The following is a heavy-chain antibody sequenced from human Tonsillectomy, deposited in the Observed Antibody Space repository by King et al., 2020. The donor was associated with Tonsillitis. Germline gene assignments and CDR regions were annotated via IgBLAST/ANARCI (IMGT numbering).Heavy chain of an antibody. CDR1: GFTFRSSW. CDR2: FNSDGSSI. D-gene: IGHD2-2*01. V-gene: IGHV3-74*01. CDR3: AREGSSSSHFDY. J-gene: IGHJ4*02. Sequence: VQLVESGGGLVQPGGSLRLSCAGSGFTFRSSWMHLVRPAPGKGLVWVSRFNSDGSSISYADSVKGRFTISRDNAKNTLYLQMNSLRAEDTAVYYCAREGSSSSHFDYWGQGTLVTVSS.